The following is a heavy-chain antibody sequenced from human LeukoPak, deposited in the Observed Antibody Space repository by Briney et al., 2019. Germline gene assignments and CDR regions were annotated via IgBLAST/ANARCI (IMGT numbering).Heavy chain of an antibody. Sequence: SETLSLTCTVSGGSISSYYWSWIRQPPGKGLEWIGYIYYSGSTNYNPSLKSRVTISVDTSKNQFSLKLSSVTAADTAVYYCASLTYYYDSSGIGEGADYYYYYMDVWGKGTTVTVSS. CDR2: IYYSGST. D-gene: IGHD3-22*01. J-gene: IGHJ6*03. V-gene: IGHV4-59*01. CDR1: GGSISSYY. CDR3: ASLTYYYDSSGIGEGADYYYYYMDV.